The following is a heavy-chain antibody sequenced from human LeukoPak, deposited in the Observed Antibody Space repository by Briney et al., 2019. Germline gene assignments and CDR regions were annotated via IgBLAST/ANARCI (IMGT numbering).Heavy chain of an antibody. CDR3: ARSYCYGSGSYEPLDY. CDR2: INPNSGGT. D-gene: IGHD3-10*01. Sequence: GASVKVSCKASGYTFTGYYMHWVRQAPGQGLEWMGWINPNSGGTNYAQKFQGRVTMTRDTSISTAYMELSRLRSDDTAVYYCARSYCYGSGSYEPLDYWGQGTLVTVSS. J-gene: IGHJ4*02. V-gene: IGHV1-2*02. CDR1: GYTFTGYY.